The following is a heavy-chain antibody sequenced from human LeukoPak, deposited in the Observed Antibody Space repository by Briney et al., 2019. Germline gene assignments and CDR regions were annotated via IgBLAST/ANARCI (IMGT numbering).Heavy chain of an antibody. CDR3: ARDHVAAAVGYNWFDS. V-gene: IGHV3-30*04. Sequence: GRSLRLSCAASGFTFSSYAMHWVRQAPGKGLEWVAVISYDGSNKYYADSVKGRFTISRDNSKNTLYLQMNSLRAEDTAVYYCARDHVAAAVGYNWFDSWGQGTLVTVSS. J-gene: IGHJ5*01. CDR2: ISYDGSNK. CDR1: GFTFSSYA. D-gene: IGHD6-13*01.